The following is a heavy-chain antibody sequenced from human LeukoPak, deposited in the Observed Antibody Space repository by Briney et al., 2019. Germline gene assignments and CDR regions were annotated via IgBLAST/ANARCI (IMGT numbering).Heavy chain of an antibody. CDR1: GYTFTSYY. CDR3: ATDLSGPAASFFRGPADY. D-gene: IGHD2-2*01. V-gene: IGHV1-2*02. Sequence: ASVKVSCKASGYTFTSYYMHWVRQAPGQGLEWMGWINPNSGGTNYAQKLQGRVTMTTDTSTSTAYMELSSLRSEDTAVYYCATDLSGPAASFFRGPADYWGQGTLVTVSS. CDR2: INPNSGGT. J-gene: IGHJ4*02.